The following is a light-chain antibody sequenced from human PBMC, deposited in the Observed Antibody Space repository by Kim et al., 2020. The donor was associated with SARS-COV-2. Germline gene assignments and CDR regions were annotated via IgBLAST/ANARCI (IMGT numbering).Light chain of an antibody. Sequence: HSVTISCTGTSSDVGGYNYVSWYQQHPGKAPKLMIYDVSKRPSGVPDRFSGSKSGNTASLTISGLQAEDEADYYCCSYAGSYTWVFGGGTQLTVL. CDR3: CSYAGSYTWV. CDR1: SSDVGGYNY. J-gene: IGLJ3*02. V-gene: IGLV2-11*01. CDR2: DVS.